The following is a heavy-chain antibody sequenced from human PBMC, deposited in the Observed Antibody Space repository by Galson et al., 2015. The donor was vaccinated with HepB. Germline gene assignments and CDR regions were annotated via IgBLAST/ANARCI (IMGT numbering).Heavy chain of an antibody. CDR1: GFTFSTYA. Sequence: SLRLSCAASGFTFSTYAMNWVRQAPGKGLEWVSSVSGRSSDIYYADSMKGRLTISRDNGKNLVYLQMDSLRAEDTAVYYCARDGTPGVETSGLDFWGQGTLVTVSS. CDR3: ARDGTPGVETSGLDF. V-gene: IGHV3-21*01. D-gene: IGHD1-26*01. CDR2: VSGRSSDI. J-gene: IGHJ4*01.